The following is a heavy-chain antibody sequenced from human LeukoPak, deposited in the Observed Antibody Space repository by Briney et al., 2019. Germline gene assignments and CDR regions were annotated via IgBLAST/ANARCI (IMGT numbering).Heavy chain of an antibody. CDR2: IYPGDSDT. CDR3: ARPPTIYGSGSYFDS. D-gene: IGHD3-10*01. V-gene: IGHV5-51*01. CDR1: GYSFTTYW. Sequence: GESLKISCKGSGYSFTTYWIGWVRQMPGKGLEWMGIIYPGDSDTRYSPSFQGQVTISADKSIGTAYLQWSSLKASDTAMYYCARPPTIYGSGSYFDSWGQGTLVTVSS. J-gene: IGHJ4*02.